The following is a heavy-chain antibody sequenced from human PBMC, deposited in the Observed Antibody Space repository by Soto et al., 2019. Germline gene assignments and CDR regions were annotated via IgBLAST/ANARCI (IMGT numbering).Heavy chain of an antibody. Sequence: QVQLVESGGGVVQPGRSLRLSCAASGFIFSTYGMHWVRQAPGKGLEWVAVIWYDGSNKYYADSVKGRFTISRDNSKNTLYLQMNSLRAEDTAVYYCARDTTRAMVRIYYGMDVWGQGTTVTVSS. D-gene: IGHD3-10*01. CDR3: ARDTTRAMVRIYYGMDV. J-gene: IGHJ6*02. CDR1: GFIFSTYG. V-gene: IGHV3-33*01. CDR2: IWYDGSNK.